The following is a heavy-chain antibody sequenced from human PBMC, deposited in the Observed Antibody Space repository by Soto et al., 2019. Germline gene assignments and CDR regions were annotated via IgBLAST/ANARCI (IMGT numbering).Heavy chain of an antibody. CDR2: IYPDDSDT. J-gene: IGHJ4*02. D-gene: IGHD2-8*02. V-gene: IGHV5-51*01. CDR1: GYSFANFW. Sequence: AESLKISCQSSGYSFANFWNCWGRQMAGEGLEWLGIIYPDDSDTRYSTSFLGQVTISADKSIKTTYLQWSSLKASDTAIYFCASSVLVTSTMNYFDLWGQGTLVTVSS. CDR3: ASSVLVTSTMNYFDL.